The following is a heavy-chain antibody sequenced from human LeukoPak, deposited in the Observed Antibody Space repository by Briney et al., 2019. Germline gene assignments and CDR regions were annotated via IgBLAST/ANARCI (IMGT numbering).Heavy chain of an antibody. D-gene: IGHD4-17*01. J-gene: IGHJ4*02. CDR1: VFTLGSNY. CDR3: ARGVGYGDYYSFDS. V-gene: IGHV3-53*01. CDR2: IYSGGST. Sequence: PGGSLRLSCAASVFTLGSNYMSWVSQAPGKGLECVSVIYSGGSTYYADSVKGRFTISRDNSKNTMYLQMNSLRGADTAVYSCARGVGYGDYYSFDSWGQGTLVTVSS.